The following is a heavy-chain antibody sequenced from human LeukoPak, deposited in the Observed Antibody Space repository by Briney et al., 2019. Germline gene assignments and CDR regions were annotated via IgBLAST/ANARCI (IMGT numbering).Heavy chain of an antibody. Sequence: GASVKVSCKASGYTFTSYGISWVRQAPGQGLEWMGWFSAYNGNTNYAQKLQVRVSMTTYTDTSTANLDLRSLRSDDTAVYYCAREKRGYCTNGVFWGYDYWGQGTLVTVSS. J-gene: IGHJ4*02. V-gene: IGHV1-18*01. CDR1: GYTFTSYG. CDR2: FSAYNGNT. CDR3: AREKRGYCTNGVFWGYDY. D-gene: IGHD2-8*01.